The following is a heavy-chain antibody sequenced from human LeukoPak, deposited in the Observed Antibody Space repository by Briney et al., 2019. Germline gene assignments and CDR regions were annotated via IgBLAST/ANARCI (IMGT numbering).Heavy chain of an antibody. Sequence: ASVKVSCKVSGYTLTELSMHWVRQAPGKGLEWMGGFDPEDGETIYAQKFQGRVTMTEDTSTDTAYMELRSLRSDDTAVYYCARVMDYYYGSSGYYDPYYYYGMDVWGQGTTVTVSS. J-gene: IGHJ6*02. CDR3: ARVMDYYYGSSGYYDPYYYYGMDV. CDR2: FDPEDGET. D-gene: IGHD3-22*01. V-gene: IGHV1-24*01. CDR1: GYTLTELS.